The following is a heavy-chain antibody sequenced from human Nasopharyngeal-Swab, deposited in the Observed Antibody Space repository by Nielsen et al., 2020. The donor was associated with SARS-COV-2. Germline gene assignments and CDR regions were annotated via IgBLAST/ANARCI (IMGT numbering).Heavy chain of an antibody. D-gene: IGHD2-2*01. Sequence: VRQMPGKGPEWVSYISSSSSTIYYADSVKGRFTISRDNAKNSLYLQMNSLRDEDTAVYYCARDDCSSTSCYGRSNAFDIWGQGTMVTVSS. CDR2: ISSSSSTI. V-gene: IGHV3-48*02. J-gene: IGHJ3*02. CDR3: ARDDCSSTSCYGRSNAFDI.